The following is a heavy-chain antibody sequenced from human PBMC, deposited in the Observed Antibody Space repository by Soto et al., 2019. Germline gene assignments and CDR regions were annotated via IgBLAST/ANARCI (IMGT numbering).Heavy chain of an antibody. D-gene: IGHD6-19*01. CDR3: ASCPSGSAFYYYGMDV. V-gene: IGHV3-30-3*01. CDR2: ISFDGSTR. J-gene: IGHJ6*02. CDR1: GFTFSSYA. Sequence: QVQLVESGGGVVQPGRSLRLSCAASGFTFSSYAVHWVRQAPGKGLEWVAVISFDGSTRYYADSLKGRFTISRDNSKNTLYLPVNSLRPEDTAVYYSASCPSGSAFYYYGMDVWGPGTAVTVSS.